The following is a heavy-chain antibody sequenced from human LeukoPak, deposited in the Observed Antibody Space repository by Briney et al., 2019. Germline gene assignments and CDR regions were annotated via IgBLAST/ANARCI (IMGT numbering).Heavy chain of an antibody. CDR2: ISGSDDGT. J-gene: IGHJ3*02. D-gene: IGHD4-17*01. CDR1: GFTFSTYA. Sequence: GGSLRLSCAASGFTFSTYAMSWVRQIPGKGLEWVSAISGSDDGTYYADSVKGRFTIFRDNSKNTMYLQMNSLRAEDTAVYYCARDRRATVTTRGAFDIWGQGTMVTVSS. V-gene: IGHV3-23*01. CDR3: ARDRRATVTTRGAFDI.